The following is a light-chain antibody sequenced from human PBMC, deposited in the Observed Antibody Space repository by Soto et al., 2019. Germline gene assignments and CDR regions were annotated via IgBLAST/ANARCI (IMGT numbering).Light chain of an antibody. CDR2: KAS. V-gene: IGKV1-5*03. CDR1: QTISSW. Sequence: DIQMTQSPSTLSGSVGDRVTITFRASQTISSWLEWYQQKPGKAPKLLIYKASTLKSGVPSRFSGSGSGTEFTLTISSLPSEDFAVYYCQQYNNWQITFGQGTRLEIK. CDR3: QQYNNWQIT. J-gene: IGKJ5*01.